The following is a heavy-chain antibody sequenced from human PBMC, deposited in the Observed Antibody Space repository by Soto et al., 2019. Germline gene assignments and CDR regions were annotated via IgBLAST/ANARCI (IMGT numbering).Heavy chain of an antibody. Sequence: GGSLRLSCVASGFTASDKYMSWVRQAPGKGLEWVSVIYSAGSTYYADSVRGRFTISRDNSENTLFLQMNILRADDTAVYYCARGVMTYNWFDLWGQGTLVTVSS. CDR3: ARGVMTYNWFDL. CDR1: GFTASDKY. J-gene: IGHJ5*02. V-gene: IGHV3-66*01. CDR2: IYSAGST. D-gene: IGHD3-16*01.